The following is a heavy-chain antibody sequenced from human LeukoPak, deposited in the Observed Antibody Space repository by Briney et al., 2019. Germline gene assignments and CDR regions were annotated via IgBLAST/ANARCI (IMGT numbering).Heavy chain of an antibody. CDR2: RYYSGST. Sequence: SETLSLTCTVSGGSISSYYWSWIRQPPGKGLEWIGYRYYSGSTNYNPTLISRVTISVDTSRNQFSLKLSSVTAADTAVYYCAREVIGTNYFDYWGQGTLVTVSS. CDR1: GGSISSYY. V-gene: IGHV4-59*12. D-gene: IGHD3-16*02. CDR3: AREVIGTNYFDY. J-gene: IGHJ4*02.